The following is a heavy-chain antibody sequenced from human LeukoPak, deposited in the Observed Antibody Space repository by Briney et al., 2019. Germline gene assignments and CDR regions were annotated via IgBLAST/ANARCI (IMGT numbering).Heavy chain of an antibody. Sequence: PSETLSPTCTVSGGSISSYYWSWIRQPPGKGLEWIGYIYYSGSTNYNPSLKSRVTISVDTSKNQFSLKLSSVTAADTAVYYCAREDSSGYYWFDYWGQGTLVTVSS. CDR3: AREDSSGYYWFDY. CDR2: IYYSGST. D-gene: IGHD3-22*01. J-gene: IGHJ4*02. CDR1: GGSISSYY. V-gene: IGHV4-59*01.